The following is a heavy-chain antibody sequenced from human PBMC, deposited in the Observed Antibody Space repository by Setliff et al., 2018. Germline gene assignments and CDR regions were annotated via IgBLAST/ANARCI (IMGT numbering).Heavy chain of an antibody. V-gene: IGHV3-33*08. CDR2: IWDDGVKK. J-gene: IGHJ6*03. D-gene: IGHD6-13*01. Sequence: GGSLRLSCAASGFTFSTYRMHWVRQAPGKGLEWVAVIWDDGVKKYHADSVKGRFTISRDNSKNTLYLQMNSLRGDDAAVYYCASDPSYASSLYYYLEVWGKGTTVTVSS. CDR3: ASDPSYASSLYYYLEV. CDR1: GFTFSTYR.